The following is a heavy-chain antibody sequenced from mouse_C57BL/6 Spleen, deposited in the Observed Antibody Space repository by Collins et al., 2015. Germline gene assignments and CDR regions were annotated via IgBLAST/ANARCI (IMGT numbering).Heavy chain of an antibody. D-gene: IGHD2-14*01. CDR3: ASGGTSDWYFDV. J-gene: IGHJ1*03. CDR1: GYTFTTYG. Sequence: QIQLVQSGPELKKPGETVKISCKASGYTFTTYGMSWVKQAPGKGLKWMGWINTYSGVPTYADDFKGRFAFSLETSASTAYLQINNLKNEDTATYFCASGGTSDWYFDVWGTGTTVTVSS. CDR2: INTYSGVP. V-gene: IGHV9-3*01.